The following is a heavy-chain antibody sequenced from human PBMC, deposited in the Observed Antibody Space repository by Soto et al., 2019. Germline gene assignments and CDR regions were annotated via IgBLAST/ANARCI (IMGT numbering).Heavy chain of an antibody. J-gene: IGHJ6*03. Sequence: ASGKGSCKASGYTFTSHDINWVRQATGQGLEWMGWMNPNSGNTGYAQKFQGRVTMTRNTSISTAYMELSSLRSEDTAAYYCARDYCSSTICYEGVDYCYYYIDVWGKGTTVTVSS. D-gene: IGHD2-2*01. CDR2: MNPNSGNT. CDR1: GYTFTSHD. V-gene: IGHV1-8*01. CDR3: ARDYCSSTICYEGVDYCYYYIDV.